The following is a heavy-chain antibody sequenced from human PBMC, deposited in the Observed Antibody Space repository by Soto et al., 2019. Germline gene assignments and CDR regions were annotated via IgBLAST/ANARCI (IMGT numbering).Heavy chain of an antibody. CDR1: GFSFSNFR. CDR3: TKDGLYPSGGGFDY. D-gene: IGHD6-19*01. J-gene: IGHJ4*02. Sequence: QVHLVESGGGVVQPGRSLRLSCEASGFSFSNFRMHWVRQAPGKGLEWVATVSYDGSSKNYAESVKGRFAISRDNSQSTISQQMSYLRADDTAVYYCTKDGLYPSGGGFDYWGQGTLVTVSS. V-gene: IGHV3-30*18. CDR2: VSYDGSSK.